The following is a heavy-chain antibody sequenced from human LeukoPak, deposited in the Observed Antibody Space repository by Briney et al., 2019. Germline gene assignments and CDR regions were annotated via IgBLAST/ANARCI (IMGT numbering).Heavy chain of an antibody. V-gene: IGHV5-51*01. J-gene: IGHJ6*02. Sequence: ESLKISCKGSGYSFTSYWIGWVRQMPGKGLEWMGIIYPGDSDTRYSPSFQGQVTISADKSVNTAYLQWSSLKASDTAMYYCARRGVEIPAIPKAGHGMDVWGQGTTVTVSS. CDR1: GYSFTSYW. CDR3: ARRGVEIPAIPKAGHGMDV. CDR2: IYPGDSDT. D-gene: IGHD2-21*01.